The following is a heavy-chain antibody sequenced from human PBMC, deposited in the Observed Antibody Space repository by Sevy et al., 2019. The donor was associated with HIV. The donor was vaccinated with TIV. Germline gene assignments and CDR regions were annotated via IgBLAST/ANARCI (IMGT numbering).Heavy chain of an antibody. CDR2: IYYTGST. Sequence: SETLSLTCTVSGGSISSSSYYWGWIRQPPGKGLEWIGSIYYTGSTYYNPSLKCRVTISVDRTKNQFSLKLSSVTAAETAIYYCARPETAITLGAFVIWGQGTMVTVSS. V-gene: IGHV4-39*01. D-gene: IGHD3-10*01. J-gene: IGHJ3*02. CDR1: GGSISSSSYY. CDR3: ARPETAITLGAFVI.